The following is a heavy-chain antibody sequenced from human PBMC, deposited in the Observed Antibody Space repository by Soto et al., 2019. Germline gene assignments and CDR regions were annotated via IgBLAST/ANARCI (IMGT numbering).Heavy chain of an antibody. Sequence: TGGSLRLSCATSGFTFISYSMNWVRQAPGKGLEWVSYISSSSSTIYYADSVKGRFTISRDNAKNSLYLQMNSLRAGDTAVYFCARSDMASLYIKTVWRKGTSVTV. CDR2: ISSSSSTI. V-gene: IGHV3-48*01. CDR3: ARSDMASLYIKTV. CDR1: GFTFISYS. J-gene: IGHJ6*03. D-gene: IGHD2-15*01.